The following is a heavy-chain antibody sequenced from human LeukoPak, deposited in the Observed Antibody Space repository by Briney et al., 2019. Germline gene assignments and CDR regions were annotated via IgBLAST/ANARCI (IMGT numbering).Heavy chain of an antibody. V-gene: IGHV4-34*01. CDR3: ARGLTH. CDR1: GGSFSGYY. CDR2: INHSGNS. Sequence: SETLSLTCSVYGGSFSGYYWRWIRQPPGKGLEWIGEINHSGNSNYNPSLKSRVTISADTSKNQFSLKLNSVTAADTGVYYCARGLTHWGQGTLVTVSS. J-gene: IGHJ4*02.